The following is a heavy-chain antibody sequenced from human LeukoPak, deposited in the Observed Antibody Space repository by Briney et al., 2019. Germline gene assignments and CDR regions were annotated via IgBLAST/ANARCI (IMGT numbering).Heavy chain of an antibody. V-gene: IGHV4-39*07. Sequence: PSETLSLTCTVSGGSISSSSYYWGWIRQPPGKGLEWIGSIYYSGSTYYNPSLKSRVTISVDTSKNQFSLKLSSVTAADTAVYYCARDLQSGVAATSFFDYWGQGTLVTVSS. CDR2: IYYSGST. CDR1: GGSISSSSYY. J-gene: IGHJ4*02. D-gene: IGHD2-15*01. CDR3: ARDLQSGVAATSFFDY.